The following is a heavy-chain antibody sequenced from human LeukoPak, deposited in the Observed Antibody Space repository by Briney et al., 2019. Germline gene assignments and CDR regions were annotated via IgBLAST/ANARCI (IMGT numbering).Heavy chain of an antibody. CDR1: GFTFSSYS. V-gene: IGHV3-21*01. CDR3: ATKGGYSYGYVED. Sequence: GGSLRLSCAASGFTFSSYSMNWVRQAPGKGLEWVSSISSSSSYIYYADSVKGRFTISRDNAKNSLYLQMNSLRAEDTAVYYCATKGGYSYGYVEDWGQGTLVTVSS. CDR2: ISSSSSYI. D-gene: IGHD5-18*01. J-gene: IGHJ4*02.